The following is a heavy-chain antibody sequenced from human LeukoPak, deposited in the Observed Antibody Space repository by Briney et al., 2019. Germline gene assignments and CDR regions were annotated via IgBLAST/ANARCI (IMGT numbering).Heavy chain of an antibody. D-gene: IGHD6-19*01. Sequence: SQTLSLTWVISGDTVSSNSAAWHWIRQSPSRGLEWLGRTYYRSKWSNDYAVSVKSRITINPDTSKNQFSLQLNFVTPEDTAVYYCARGGGNQWRGFDYWGQGTLVTASS. V-gene: IGHV6-1*01. CDR2: TYYRSKWSN. J-gene: IGHJ4*02. CDR1: GDTVSSNSAA. CDR3: ARGGGNQWRGFDY.